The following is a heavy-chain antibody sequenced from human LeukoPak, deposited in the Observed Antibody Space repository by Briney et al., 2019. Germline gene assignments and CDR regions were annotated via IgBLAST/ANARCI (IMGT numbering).Heavy chain of an antibody. D-gene: IGHD3-22*01. CDR2: IYPADSNT. Sequence: GASLKISCEASGSRFSNYWIGWARQLPGKGLEWMGIIYPADSNTLYSPSFQGQVTISADKSISTAYLQWSSLKASDTAMYYCARRYYHSSEFDPWGQGTLVTVSS. CDR3: ARRYYHSSEFDP. CDR1: GSRFSNYW. J-gene: IGHJ5*02. V-gene: IGHV5-51*01.